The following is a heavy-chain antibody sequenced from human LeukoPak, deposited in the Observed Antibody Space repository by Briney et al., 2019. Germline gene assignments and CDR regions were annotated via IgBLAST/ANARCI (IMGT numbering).Heavy chain of an antibody. J-gene: IGHJ5*02. D-gene: IGHD3-10*01. CDR3: ARYGSGSTWYDP. CDR2: INYSGST. Sequence: SETLSLTCTVSGGSISSDNYQWSWIRQPPGKGLEWIGYINYSGSTYYNPSLKSRVTISVDTSKNHFSLKLSSVTAADTAVYYCARYGSGSTWYDPWGQGTLVTVSS. CDR1: GGSISSDNYQ. V-gene: IGHV4-30-4*01.